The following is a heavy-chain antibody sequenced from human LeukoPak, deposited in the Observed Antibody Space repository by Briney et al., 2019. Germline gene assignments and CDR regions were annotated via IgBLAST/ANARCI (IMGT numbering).Heavy chain of an antibody. CDR2: ISGTGRST. Sequence: GGSLRLSCAASRFSFSSYAMNWVRQAPGKGLECVSAISGTGRSTYYADSVKGRFTISRDNSHNTVYLEMNSLRAEDTAVYYCAKYSSLYFDWLFTNWFDPWGQGTLVTVSS. J-gene: IGHJ5*02. V-gene: IGHV3-23*01. CDR3: AKYSSLYFDWLFTNWFDP. D-gene: IGHD3-9*01. CDR1: RFSFSSYA.